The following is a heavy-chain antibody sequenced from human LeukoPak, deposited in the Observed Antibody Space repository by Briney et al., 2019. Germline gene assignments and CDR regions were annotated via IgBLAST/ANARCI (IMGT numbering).Heavy chain of an antibody. J-gene: IGHJ4*02. CDR3: ARRTYSSSSSIFDY. D-gene: IGHD6-6*01. CDR1: GSTLTGYY. Sequence: ASVKVSCKASGSTLTGYYMHWVRQAPGQGLEWMGCINPNSGDTNYAQNFQGRVTMTRDTSISTAYMELSRLRSDDTAVYYCARRTYSSSSSIFDYWGQGTLVTVSS. V-gene: IGHV1-2*02. CDR2: INPNSGDT.